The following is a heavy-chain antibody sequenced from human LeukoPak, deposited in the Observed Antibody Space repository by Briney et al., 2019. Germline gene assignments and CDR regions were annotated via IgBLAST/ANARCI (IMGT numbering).Heavy chain of an antibody. CDR1: GFTSSSYW. J-gene: IGHJ4*02. CDR2: IKSDGTST. V-gene: IGHV3-74*01. D-gene: IGHD1-26*01. Sequence: QPGGSLRLSCAASGFTSSSYWMHWVRQAPGKGLVWVSRIKSDGTSTNYADSVKGRFTISRDNAKNTLHLQMNSLRADDTAVYYCAKGGASLFDYWGQGTLVTVSS. CDR3: AKGGASLFDY.